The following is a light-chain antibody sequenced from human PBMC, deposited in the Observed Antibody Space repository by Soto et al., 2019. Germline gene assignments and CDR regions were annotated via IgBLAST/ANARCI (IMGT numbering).Light chain of an antibody. Sequence: DIQMTQSPPTLTASVGDRVTITCRASQSINNWLAWYQQKPGKAPKLLIYDGFKLHSGVPARFSGSGSGSEFTLTISSLQPDDFGTYYCQQYYSSWTFGQGTKVEIK. CDR2: DGF. CDR3: QQYYSSWT. CDR1: QSINNW. V-gene: IGKV1-5*01. J-gene: IGKJ1*01.